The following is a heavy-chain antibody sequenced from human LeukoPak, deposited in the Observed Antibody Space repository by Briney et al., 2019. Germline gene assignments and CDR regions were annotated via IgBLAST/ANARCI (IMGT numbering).Heavy chain of an antibody. CDR2: IRYDGSNK. CDR1: GITFSNYG. CDR3: VRDPSGSGFAFDS. J-gene: IGHJ4*02. Sequence: GGSLRLSCVASGITFSNYGMHWVRQAPGKGLEWVAGIRYDGSNKNYVDSVKGRFTISRDNSKNTLFLEMSSLRVEDTAVYYCVRDPSGSGFAFDSWGQGALVTVSS. D-gene: IGHD1-1*01. V-gene: IGHV3-33*01.